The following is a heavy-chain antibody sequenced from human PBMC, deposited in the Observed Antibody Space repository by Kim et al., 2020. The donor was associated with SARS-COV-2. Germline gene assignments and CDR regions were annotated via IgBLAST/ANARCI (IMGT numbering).Heavy chain of an antibody. CDR3: ARDHLQQLDLYYYYGMDV. D-gene: IGHD6-13*01. J-gene: IGHJ6*02. V-gene: IGHV7-4-1*02. CDR2: INTNTGNP. CDR1: GYTFTSYA. Sequence: ASVKVSCKASGYTFTSYAMNWVRQAPGQGLEWMGWINTNTGNPTYAQGFTGRFVFSLDTSVSTAYLQISSLKADDTAVYYCARDHLQQLDLYYYYGMDVWGQGTTVTVSS.